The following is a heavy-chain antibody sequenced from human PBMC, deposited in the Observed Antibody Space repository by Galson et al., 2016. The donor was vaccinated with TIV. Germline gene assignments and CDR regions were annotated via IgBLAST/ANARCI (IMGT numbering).Heavy chain of an antibody. V-gene: IGHV1-69*13. CDR3: ARGGHYALDV. J-gene: IGHJ6*02. CDR1: GGVFNNWA. CDR2: TIPLSGA. Sequence: SVKVSCKASGGVFNNWAIVWVRQAPGQGLEWMGGTIPLSGATYTEKYQGRLTVTATYMELSSLRLDDTAVYYCARGGHYALDVWGQGTSVVVSS. D-gene: IGHD3-16*01.